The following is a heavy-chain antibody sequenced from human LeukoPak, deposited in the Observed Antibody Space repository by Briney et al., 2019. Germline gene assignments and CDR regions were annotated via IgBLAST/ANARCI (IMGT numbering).Heavy chain of an antibody. CDR2: IYYSGST. J-gene: IGHJ5*02. Sequence: SETLSLTCTVSGGSINSYYWSWIRQPPGKGLEWIGYIYYSGSTNYNPSLKSRVTISVDTSKNQFSLKLSSVTAADTAVYYCARDKGRAAAGSWFDPWGQGTLVTVSS. D-gene: IGHD6-13*01. V-gene: IGHV4-59*01. CDR1: GGSINSYY. CDR3: ARDKGRAAAGSWFDP.